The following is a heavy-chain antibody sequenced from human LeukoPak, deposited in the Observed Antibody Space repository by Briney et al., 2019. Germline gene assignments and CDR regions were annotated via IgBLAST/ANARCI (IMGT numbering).Heavy chain of an antibody. Sequence: SETLSLTCTVSGGSISSHYWSWIRQPPGKGLEWIGYIYYSGSTNYNPSPKSRVTISVDTSKNQFSLKLSSVTAADTAVYYCARGQNYYDSSGYHPWGQGTLVTVSS. CDR1: GGSISSHY. V-gene: IGHV4-59*11. CDR2: IYYSGST. J-gene: IGHJ5*02. D-gene: IGHD3-22*01. CDR3: ARGQNYYDSSGYHP.